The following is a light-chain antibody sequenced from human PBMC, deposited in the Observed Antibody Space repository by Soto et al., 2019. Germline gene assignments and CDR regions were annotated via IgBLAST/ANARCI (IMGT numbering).Light chain of an antibody. CDR1: QSVRNN. CDR3: QQYDNWPPYT. V-gene: IGKV3-15*01. CDR2: GAS. J-gene: IGKJ2*01. Sequence: EIVMTQSPATLSVSPGERATLSCRASQSVRNNLIWYQQKSGQAPRLLIYGASTRATGIPARFSGSGSGTEFTLTISSLQSEDSAVYYCQQYDNWPPYTFGQGTKV.